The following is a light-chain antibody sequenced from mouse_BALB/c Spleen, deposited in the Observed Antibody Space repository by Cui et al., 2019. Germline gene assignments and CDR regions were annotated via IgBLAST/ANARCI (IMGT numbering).Light chain of an antibody. V-gene: IGKV4-79*01. J-gene: IGKJ4*01. CDR3: HQWSSYPPT. CDR2: STS. Sequence: QIVLTQSPAIMSASPGEKVTLTCSASSSGSPSDLYWYQQKPGSSPKLLIYSTSNLASGVPARFSGSGSGTSYSLTISGMEAEDAASYFCHQWSSYPPTFGSGTKLEIK. CDR1: SSGSPSD.